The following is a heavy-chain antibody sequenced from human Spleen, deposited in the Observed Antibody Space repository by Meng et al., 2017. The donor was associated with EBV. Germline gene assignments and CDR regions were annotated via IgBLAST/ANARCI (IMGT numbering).Heavy chain of an antibody. D-gene: IGHD2-8*02. CDR3: AKLLDS. CDR1: GFTFTDYA. Sequence: EVPLGESGGGLVQPGGSLTLSCTASGFTFTDYAMSWVRQAPGKGLEWISAISGTGGRTHYADSVKGRFSISRDDSKNTVYLQMNSLTVDDTALYYCAKLLDSWGQGTLVTVSS. V-gene: IGHV3-23*04. J-gene: IGHJ5*01. CDR2: ISGTGGRT.